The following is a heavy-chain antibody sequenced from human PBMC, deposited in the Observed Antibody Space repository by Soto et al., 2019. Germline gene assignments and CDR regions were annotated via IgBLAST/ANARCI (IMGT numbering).Heavy chain of an antibody. Sequence: PGGSLRLSCAASGFTFSSYAMSWVRQAPGKGLEWVSAISGSGGSTYYADSVKGRFTISRDNSKNTLYLQMNSLRAEDTAVYYCAKVLGGSYYYYGMDVWGQGTTVTVPS. CDR3: AKVLGGSYYYYGMDV. CDR2: ISGSGGST. J-gene: IGHJ6*02. CDR1: GFTFSSYA. D-gene: IGHD1-26*01. V-gene: IGHV3-23*01.